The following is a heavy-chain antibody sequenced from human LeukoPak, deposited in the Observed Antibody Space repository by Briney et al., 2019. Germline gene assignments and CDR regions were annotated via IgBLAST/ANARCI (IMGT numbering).Heavy chain of an antibody. CDR1: GFTFSLYS. J-gene: IGHJ4*02. V-gene: IGHV3-30-3*01. CDR3: ARDHLAVPLHYFDS. D-gene: IGHD2-2*01. Sequence: PGGSLRLSCAAPGFTFSLYSMHWVRQAPGKGLGWGAVISSDGSSKYYADSVKGRFTISRDNSRNTLYLQVNSLRADDTAMYYCARDHLAVPLHYFDSWGQGTLVTVSS. CDR2: ISSDGSSK.